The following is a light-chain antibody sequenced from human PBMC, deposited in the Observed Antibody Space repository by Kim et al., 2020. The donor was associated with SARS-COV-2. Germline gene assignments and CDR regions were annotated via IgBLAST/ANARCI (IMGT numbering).Light chain of an antibody. CDR2: YDK. V-gene: IGLV1-44*01. CDR3: AAWDDIQSGPV. Sequence: QQFTISCSGSGSHIGSNTASWYQKVPGTAPKLLIYYDKERPSGVPDRFSGSKSGTSASLAITGLQSGDEADYYCAAWDDIQSGPVFGGGTQLTVL. J-gene: IGLJ2*01. CDR1: GSHIGSNT.